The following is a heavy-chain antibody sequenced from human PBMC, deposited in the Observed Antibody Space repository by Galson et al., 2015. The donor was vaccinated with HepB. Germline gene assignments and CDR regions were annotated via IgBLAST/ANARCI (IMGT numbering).Heavy chain of an antibody. J-gene: IGHJ6*02. CDR1: GGSISSSNW. D-gene: IGHD3-3*01. V-gene: IGHV4-4*02. CDR3: AREYDFWSGYYGKDYYYGMDV. CDR2: VYHSGST. Sequence: SETLSLTCAVSGGSISSSNWWSWVRQPPGKGLEWIGEVYHSGSTNYNPSLKSRVTISVDKSKNQFSLKLSSVTAADTAVYYCAREYDFWSGYYGKDYYYGMDVWGQGTTVTVSS.